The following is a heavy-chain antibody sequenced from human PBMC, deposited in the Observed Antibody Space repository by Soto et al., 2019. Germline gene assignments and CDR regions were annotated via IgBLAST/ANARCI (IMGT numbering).Heavy chain of an antibody. Sequence: EVQLVESGGGLVQPGGSLRLSCAGSGFIFSNDWMHWVRQAPGKGLEWVSRIDHDGPTDYADSVRGRFTISRDNAESTLYLQMHSLRPEDTAVYYCVRDSHGDYWGQGTLVTVSS. J-gene: IGHJ4*02. CDR3: VRDSHGDY. V-gene: IGHV3-74*01. CDR2: IDHDGPT. CDR1: GFIFSNDW.